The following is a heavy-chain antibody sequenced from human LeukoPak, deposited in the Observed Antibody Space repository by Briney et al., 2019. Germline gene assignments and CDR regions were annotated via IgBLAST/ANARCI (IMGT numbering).Heavy chain of an antibody. Sequence: SETLSLTCTVSGGSISSGGYYWSWLRQHPGKGLEWIGYIYYSGSTYYSASLKSRVTISVDTSKNQFSLKLSSVTAADTAVYYCARVIVGSGGRYDAFDVWGQGTMVTVSS. CDR1: GGSISSGGYY. D-gene: IGHD2-15*01. CDR2: IYYSGST. V-gene: IGHV4-31*03. CDR3: ARVIVGSGGRYDAFDV. J-gene: IGHJ3*01.